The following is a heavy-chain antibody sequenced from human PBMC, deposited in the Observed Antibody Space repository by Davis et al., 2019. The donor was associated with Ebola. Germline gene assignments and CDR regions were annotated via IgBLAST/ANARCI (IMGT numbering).Heavy chain of an antibody. J-gene: IGHJ6*02. D-gene: IGHD6-6*01. V-gene: IGHV1-69*06. CDR3: ARGMYSSSSWRDYGMEYGMDV. Sequence: SVKVSCKASGGTFSSYAISWVRQAPGQGLEWMGGIIPIFGTANYAQKFQGRVTITADKSTSTAYMELSSLRSEDTAVYYCARGMYSSSSWRDYGMEYGMDVWGQGTTVTVSS. CDR2: IIPIFGTA. CDR1: GGTFSSYA.